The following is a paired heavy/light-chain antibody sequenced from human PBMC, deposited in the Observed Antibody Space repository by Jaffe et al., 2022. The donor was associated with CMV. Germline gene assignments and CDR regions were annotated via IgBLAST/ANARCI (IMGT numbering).Heavy chain of an antibody. CDR2: VGESGGST. CDR3: VSRGPDRELDY. Sequence: EVQLLESGGGLGQPGGSLRLSCATSGFTFTDSSMNWVRQAPGKGLEWVSAVGESGGSTYYADSVRDRFTVSRDNAKKTLYLQMNSLRGDDTAIYYCVSRGPDRELDYWGQGTLVTVSS. J-gene: IGHJ4*02. V-gene: IGHV3-23*01. D-gene: IGHD1-1*01. CDR1: GFTFTDSS.
Light chain of an antibody. CDR1: SSDVGGYNY. CDR2: DVS. CDR3: SSYTSSSTLLYV. Sequence: QSALTQPASVSGSPGQSITISCTGTSSDVGGYNYVSWYQQHPGKAPKLMIYDVSNRPSGVSNRFSGSKSGNTASLTISGLQAEDEADYYCSSYTSSSTLLYVFGTGTKVTVL. V-gene: IGLV2-14*03. J-gene: IGLJ1*01.